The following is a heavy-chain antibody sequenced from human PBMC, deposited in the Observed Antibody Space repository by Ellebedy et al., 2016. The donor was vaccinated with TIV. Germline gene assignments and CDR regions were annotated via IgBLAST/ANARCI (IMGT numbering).Heavy chain of an antibody. V-gene: IGHV3-48*01. CDR1: GFTFSNYA. CDR3: AKEMWFGKLYYYYGMNV. J-gene: IGHJ6*02. D-gene: IGHD3-10*01. Sequence: GESLKISCAASGFTFSNYAMNWVRQGPGQGLVWASYISSSRRTIYYPASVKGRFTISRDNSKNTLFLQMNSLSTEDTAVYYCAKEMWFGKLYYYYGMNVWGRGTTVTVSS. CDR2: ISSSRRTI.